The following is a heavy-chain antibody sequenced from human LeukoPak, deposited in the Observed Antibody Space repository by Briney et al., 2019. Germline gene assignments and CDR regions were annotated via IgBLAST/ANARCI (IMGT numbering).Heavy chain of an antibody. D-gene: IGHD3-10*01. CDR3: ARGRITMVRGASNWFDP. CDR1: GGSFSGYY. J-gene: IGHJ5*02. Sequence: PSETLSLTCAVYGGSFSGYYWSWIRQPPGKGLEWIGEINHSGSTNYNPSLKSRVTISVDTSKNQFSLKLSSVTAADTAVYYCARGRITMVRGASNWFDPWGQGTLVTVSS. V-gene: IGHV4-34*01. CDR2: INHSGST.